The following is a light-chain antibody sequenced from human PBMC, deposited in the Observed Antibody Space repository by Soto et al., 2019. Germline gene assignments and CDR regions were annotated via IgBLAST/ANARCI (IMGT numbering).Light chain of an antibody. J-gene: IGKJ1*01. V-gene: IGKV3-15*01. CDR1: ETISRI. Sequence: EILMTQSPATLSVSPGERVTLSCRASETISRILAWYQQKPGRAPRLLIYSASFRATGIPARFSGSASGTDFTLTISSLQSEDFATYYCQQYYQWPWTFGQGTKLDI. CDR2: SAS. CDR3: QQYYQWPWT.